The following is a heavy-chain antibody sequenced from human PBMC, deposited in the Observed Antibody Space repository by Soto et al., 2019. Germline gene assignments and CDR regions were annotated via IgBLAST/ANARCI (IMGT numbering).Heavy chain of an antibody. V-gene: IGHV3-23*01. CDR2: ISGSGGSR. J-gene: IGHJ6*02. CDR1: GFTFSSYA. D-gene: IGHD4-4*01. CDR3: AKLYSNYGVYYYGMDV. Sequence: GGSHRLSCAASGFTFSSYAMNWVRQAPGKGLEWVSSISGSGGSRYYADSVKGRFTISRDNSKNTLYLQMISLRADDTAVYYCAKLYSNYGVYYYGMDVWGLGTTVTVSS.